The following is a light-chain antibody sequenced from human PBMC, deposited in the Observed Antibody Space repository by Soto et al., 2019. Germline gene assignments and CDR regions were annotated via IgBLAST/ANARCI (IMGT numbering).Light chain of an antibody. CDR1: SSDIGGYKY. J-gene: IGLJ2*01. Sequence: QSALTQPASVSGSPGQSITISCTGTSSDIGGYKYVSWYQQHPGKAPKLMIYDVSYRPSGVSSRFSGSKSVNTASLTISGLQAEDEADYYCSSYTSSSTLLIFGGGTKLTVL. CDR2: DVS. CDR3: SSYTSSSTLLI. V-gene: IGLV2-14*01.